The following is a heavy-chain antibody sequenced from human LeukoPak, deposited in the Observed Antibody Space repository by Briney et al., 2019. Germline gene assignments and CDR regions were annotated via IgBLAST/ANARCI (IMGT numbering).Heavy chain of an antibody. V-gene: IGHV4-34*01. D-gene: IGHD3-9*01. Sequence: SETLSLTCAVYGGSFSGYYGSWIRQPPGKGLEWIGEINHSGSTNYNPSLKSRVTISVDTSKNQFSLKLSSVTAADTAVYYCARGGVGIELRYFDWLIDPPQFDYWGQGTLVTVSS. CDR2: INHSGST. J-gene: IGHJ4*02. CDR3: ARGGVGIELRYFDWLIDPPQFDY. CDR1: GGSFSGYY.